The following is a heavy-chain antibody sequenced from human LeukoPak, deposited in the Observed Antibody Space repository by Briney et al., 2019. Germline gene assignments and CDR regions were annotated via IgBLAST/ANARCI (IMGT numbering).Heavy chain of an antibody. J-gene: IGHJ5*02. CDR3: ARDGSAAGTGNWFDP. D-gene: IGHD6-13*01. CDR2: ISAYNGNT. Sequence: ASVKVSCKASGYTFTSYGISWVRQAPGQGLEWMGWISAYNGNTNYAQKLQGRVTMTTDTSTSTAYMELRSLRSDDTAVYYCARDGSAAGTGNWFDPWGQGTLVTVSS. CDR1: GYTFTSYG. V-gene: IGHV1-18*04.